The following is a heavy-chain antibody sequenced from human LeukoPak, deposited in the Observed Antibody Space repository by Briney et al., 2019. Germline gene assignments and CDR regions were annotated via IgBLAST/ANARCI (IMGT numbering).Heavy chain of an antibody. CDR1: GGSISSGGYY. J-gene: IGHJ4*02. CDR2: IYYSGST. CDR3: ARVALYGGNVDY. Sequence: PSETLSLTCTVSGGSISSGGYYWRWIRQHPGKGLEWIGYIYYSGSTYYNPSLKSRVTISVDTSKNQFSLKLSSVTAADTAVYYCARVALYGGNVDYWGQGTLVTVSS. V-gene: IGHV4-31*03. D-gene: IGHD4-23*01.